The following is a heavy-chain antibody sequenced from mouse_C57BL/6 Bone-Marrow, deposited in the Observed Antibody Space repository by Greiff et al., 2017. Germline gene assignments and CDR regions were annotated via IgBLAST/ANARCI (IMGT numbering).Heavy chain of an antibody. D-gene: IGHD2-4*01. J-gene: IGHJ3*01. Sequence: EVKLVESEGGLVQPGSSMKLSCTASGFTFSDYYMAWVRQAPEKGLEWVANINYDGSSTYYLDSLKSRFIISRDNAKNILYLQMSSLKSEDTATYYCASVYYEGFAYWGQGTLVTVSA. CDR1: GFTFSDYY. V-gene: IGHV5-16*01. CDR3: ASVYYEGFAY. CDR2: INYDGSST.